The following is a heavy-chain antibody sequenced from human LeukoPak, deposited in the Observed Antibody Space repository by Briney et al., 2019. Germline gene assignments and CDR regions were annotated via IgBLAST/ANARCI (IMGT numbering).Heavy chain of an antibody. CDR3: ARGKVQLWLIGGYFDY. D-gene: IGHD5-18*01. Sequence: PGGSLRLSCAASGFTVDDYGMSWVRQAPGKGLEWVSGINWNGGSTGYADSVKGRFTISRDNAKNSPYLQMNSLRAEDTALYYCARGKVQLWLIGGYFDYWGQGSLVTVSS. CDR1: GFTVDDYG. CDR2: INWNGGST. V-gene: IGHV3-20*04. J-gene: IGHJ4*02.